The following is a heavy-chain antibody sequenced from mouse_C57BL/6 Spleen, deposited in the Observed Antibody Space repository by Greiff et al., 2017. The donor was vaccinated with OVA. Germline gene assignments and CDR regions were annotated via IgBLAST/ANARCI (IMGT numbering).Heavy chain of an antibody. V-gene: IGHV1-42*01. J-gene: IGHJ2*01. CDR3: ARGHKGNSPYYFDY. CDR1: GYSFTGYY. D-gene: IGHD2-1*01. Sequence: VQLKESGPELVKPGASVKISCKASGYSFTGYYMNWVKQSPEKSLEWIGEINPSTGGTTYNQKFKAKATLTVDNSSSTAYMQLKSLTSEDSAVYYCARGHKGNSPYYFDYWGQGTTLTVSS. CDR2: INPSTGGT.